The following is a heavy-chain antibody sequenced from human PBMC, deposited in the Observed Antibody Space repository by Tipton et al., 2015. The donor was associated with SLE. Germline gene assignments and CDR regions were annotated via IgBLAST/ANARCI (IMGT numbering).Heavy chain of an antibody. Sequence: TLSLTCTVSGDSVKSRYWIWVRQPAGRGLEWLAYRFHDGNINYNPSLKTRLTMSVDTSRDQFSLKLTSATAADTAIYFCARGGASSRYFHYWGQGTLVTVSS. CDR1: GDSVKSRY. D-gene: IGHD2-15*01. V-gene: IGHV4-59*02. CDR3: ARGGASSRYFHY. CDR2: RFHDGNI. J-gene: IGHJ4*02.